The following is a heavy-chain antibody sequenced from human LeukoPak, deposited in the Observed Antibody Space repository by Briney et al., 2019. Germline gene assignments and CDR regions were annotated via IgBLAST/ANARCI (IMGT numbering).Heavy chain of an antibody. J-gene: IGHJ4*02. CDR1: GFTFSSYW. Sequence: GGSLRLSCAASGFTFSSYWMSWVRQAPGKGLEWVANIKQDGSEKYYVDSVKGRFTISRDNAKNSLYLQMNSLRAEDTAVYYCASIIAVAGSHYFDYWGQGTLVTVSS. CDR2: IKQDGSEK. CDR3: ASIIAVAGSHYFDY. D-gene: IGHD6-19*01. V-gene: IGHV3-7*01.